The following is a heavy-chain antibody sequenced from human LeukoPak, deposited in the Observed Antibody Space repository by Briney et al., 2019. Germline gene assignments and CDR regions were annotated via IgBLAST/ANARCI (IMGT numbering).Heavy chain of an antibody. V-gene: IGHV3-64*01. Sequence: GGSLRLSCAVSGFPVSSNFMSWVRQAPGKGLEYVSAISSNGGYTYYANSVRGRFTISRDNSNNTLYLQMGSLRAEDMAVYYCARVRCSGDSCYLDYWGQGTLVTISS. J-gene: IGHJ4*02. CDR1: GFPVSSNF. CDR2: ISSNGGYT. CDR3: ARVRCSGDSCYLDY. D-gene: IGHD2-15*01.